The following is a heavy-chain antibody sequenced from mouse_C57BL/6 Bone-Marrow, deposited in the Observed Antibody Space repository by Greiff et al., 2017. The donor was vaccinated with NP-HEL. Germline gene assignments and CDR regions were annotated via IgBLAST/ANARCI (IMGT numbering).Heavy chain of an antibody. CDR2: ISSGSSTI. D-gene: IGHD1-1*01. CDR1: GFTFSDYG. V-gene: IGHV5-17*01. CDR3: ARDPYYYGSSYGYWYFDV. J-gene: IGHJ1*03. Sequence: EVKVVESGGGLVKPGGSLKLSCAASGFTFSDYGMHWVRQAPEKGLEWVAYISSGSSTIYYADTVKGRFTISRDNAKNTLFLQMTSLRSEDTAMYYCARDPYYYGSSYGYWYFDVWGTGTTVTVSS.